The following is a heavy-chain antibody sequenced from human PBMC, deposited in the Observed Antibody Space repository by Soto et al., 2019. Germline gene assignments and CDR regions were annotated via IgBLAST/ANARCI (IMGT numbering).Heavy chain of an antibody. V-gene: IGHV4-39*01. CDR2: IYFSGGT. J-gene: IGHJ5*02. D-gene: IGHD6-19*01. Sequence: SETLSLTCTVPGGFLSRNSYFWGWIRQPPGRGLEWIGSIYFSGGTYYNPSLESRVTISVDTSKNQFSLKLNSVTAADTAVYFCARHKESGWSANNWFDPWGQGTLVTVSS. CDR1: GGFLSRNSYF. CDR3: ARHKESGWSANNWFDP.